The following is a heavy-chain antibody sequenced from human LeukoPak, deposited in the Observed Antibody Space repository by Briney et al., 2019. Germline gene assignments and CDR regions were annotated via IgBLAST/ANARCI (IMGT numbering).Heavy chain of an antibody. J-gene: IGHJ3*02. V-gene: IGHV4-34*01. Sequence: SETLSLTCAVSGGSISSGGYSWSWIRQPPGMGLEWIGEINHSGSTNYNPSLKSRVTISVDTSKNQFSLKLSSVTAADTAVYYCARASHVLLWFGELLDAFDIRGQGTMVTVSS. D-gene: IGHD3-10*01. CDR2: INHSGST. CDR1: GGSISSGGYS. CDR3: ARASHVLLWFGELLDAFDI.